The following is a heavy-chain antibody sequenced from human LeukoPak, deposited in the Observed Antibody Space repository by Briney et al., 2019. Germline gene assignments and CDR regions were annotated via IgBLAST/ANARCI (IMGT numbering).Heavy chain of an antibody. CDR3: AKDVRGYSYGYFDY. V-gene: IGHV3-9*01. D-gene: IGHD5-18*01. J-gene: IGHJ4*02. CDR1: GFPFDDYA. Sequence: GGSLSLSCAASGFPFDDYAMHWVRQAPGKGLEWVSGISWNSGSIGYADSVKGRFTISRDNAKNSLYLQMNSLRAEDTALYYCAKDVRGYSYGYFDYWGQGTLVTVSS. CDR2: ISWNSGSI.